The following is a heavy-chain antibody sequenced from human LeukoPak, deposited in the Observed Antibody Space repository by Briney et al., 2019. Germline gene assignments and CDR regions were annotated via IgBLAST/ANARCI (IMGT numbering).Heavy chain of an antibody. Sequence: ASVKVSCKTSGGTFTSYAISWVRQAPGQGLEWMGGINPILDTANYTQKFHGRVTITADKSTSTAYMELSSLRSEETAVYYCAREEDTPNWFDPWGQGTLVTVSS. V-gene: IGHV1-69*06. CDR2: INPILDTA. J-gene: IGHJ5*02. CDR3: AREEDTPNWFDP. CDR1: GGTFTSYA.